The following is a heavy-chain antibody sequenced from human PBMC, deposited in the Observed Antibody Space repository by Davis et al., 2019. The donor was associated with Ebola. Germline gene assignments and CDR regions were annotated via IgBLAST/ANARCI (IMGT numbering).Heavy chain of an antibody. Sequence: ASVKVSCKASGYTFTGYYMHWVRQAPGQGLEWMGWINPNSGGTNYAQKFQGRVTMTRDTSISTAYMELSRLRSDDTAVYYCARDFIAAAGPFDYWGQGTLVTVSS. J-gene: IGHJ4*02. CDR2: INPNSGGT. V-gene: IGHV1-2*02. CDR1: GYTFTGYY. CDR3: ARDFIAAAGPFDY. D-gene: IGHD6-13*01.